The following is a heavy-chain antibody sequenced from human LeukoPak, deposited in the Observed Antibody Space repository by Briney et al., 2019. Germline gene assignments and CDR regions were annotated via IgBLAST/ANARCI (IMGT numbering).Heavy chain of an antibody. D-gene: IGHD2-2*01. CDR2: IYYSGST. V-gene: IGHV4-59*08. Sequence: SETLSLTCTVSGGSISSYYWSWIRQPPGKGLEWIGYIYYSGSTNYNPSLKSRVTISVDTSKNQFSLKLSSVTAADTAVYYCARHDVIVVVPAAICDWGQGTLVTVSS. CDR3: ARHDVIVVVPAAICD. CDR1: GGSISSYY. J-gene: IGHJ4*02.